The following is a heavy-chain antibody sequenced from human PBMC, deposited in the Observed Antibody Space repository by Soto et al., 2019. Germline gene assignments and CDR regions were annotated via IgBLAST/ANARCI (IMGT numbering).Heavy chain of an antibody. CDR3: ATGLYCSSTSCHVGRDYYYYMDV. Sequence: APVNGDCKVAGYGHTEESMDWVRHAQGKGLEWMGGFDPEDGETIYAQKFQGRVTMTEDTSTDTAYMELSSLRSEDTAVYYCATGLYCSSTSCHVGRDYYYYMDVWVKGTTVTVSS. D-gene: IGHD2-2*01. V-gene: IGHV1-24*01. CDR2: FDPEDGET. CDR1: GYGHTEES. J-gene: IGHJ6*03.